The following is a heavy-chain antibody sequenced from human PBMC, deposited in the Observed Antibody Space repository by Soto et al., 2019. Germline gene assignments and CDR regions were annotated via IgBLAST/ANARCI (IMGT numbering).Heavy chain of an antibody. CDR3: ARDGGIAAAGPGAFDY. J-gene: IGHJ4*02. CDR1: GFTFSSYS. D-gene: IGHD6-13*01. Sequence: EVQLVESGGGLVKPGGSLRLSCAASGFTFSSYSMNWVRQSPGKGLELVSSISSSSSYIYYADSVKGRFTISRDNAKNSLYRQMDSLRAEDTAGYYCARDGGIAAAGPGAFDYWGQGTLVTVFS. V-gene: IGHV3-21*01. CDR2: ISSSSSYI.